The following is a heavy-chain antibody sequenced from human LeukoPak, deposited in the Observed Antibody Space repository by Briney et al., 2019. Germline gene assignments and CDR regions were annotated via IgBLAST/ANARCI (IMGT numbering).Heavy chain of an antibody. D-gene: IGHD3-10*01. J-gene: IGHJ4*02. CDR1: GYTFTDFY. CDR3: ARGPVRGVIIYPLDY. Sequence: ASLKVSCKASGYTFTDFYIHWVRQVPGQGLEWMGWINPNSGGTNYAQKFQGRVTMTRDTSISTAYMDLSSLRSDDTAVYYCARGPVRGVIIYPLDYWGQGTLVTVSS. V-gene: IGHV1-2*02. CDR2: INPNSGGT.